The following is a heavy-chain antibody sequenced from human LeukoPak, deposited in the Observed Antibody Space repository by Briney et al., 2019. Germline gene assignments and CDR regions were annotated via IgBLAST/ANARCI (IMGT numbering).Heavy chain of an antibody. CDR3: AKDHSGWYRNYFDY. J-gene: IGHJ4*02. V-gene: IGHV3-23*01. CDR1: RFTFSSYA. D-gene: IGHD6-19*01. CDR2: ISGSGGST. Sequence: HPGGSLRLSCAASRFTFSSYAMSWVRQAPGKGLEWVSAISGSGGSTYYADSVKGRFTISRDNSKNTLYLQMNSLRAEDTAVYYCAKDHSGWYRNYFDYWGQGTLVTVSS.